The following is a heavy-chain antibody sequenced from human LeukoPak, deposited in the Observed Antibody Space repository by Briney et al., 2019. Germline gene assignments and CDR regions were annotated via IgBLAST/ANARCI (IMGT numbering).Heavy chain of an antibody. V-gene: IGHV3-23*01. Sequence: GGSLRLSCAASGFTFSSYAMSWVRQAPGKGLEWVSAISGSGGSTYYADSVKGRFTISRDNSKNTLYLQMNSLRAEDTAVYYCAKISRRYCGGDCYSSFDYWGQGTLVTVSS. D-gene: IGHD2-21*02. J-gene: IGHJ4*02. CDR3: AKISRRYCGGDCYSSFDY. CDR1: GFTFSSYA. CDR2: ISGSGGST.